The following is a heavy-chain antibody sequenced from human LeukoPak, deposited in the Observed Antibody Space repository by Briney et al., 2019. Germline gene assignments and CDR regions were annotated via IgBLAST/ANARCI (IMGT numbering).Heavy chain of an antibody. J-gene: IGHJ3*02. CDR1: GYTFTGYY. CDR2: VNPNSGGT. Sequence: GASVKVSCKASGYTFTGYYMHWVRQAPGQGLEWMGWVNPNSGGTNYAQKFQGRITMTRDTSISTAYMELSRLRSDDTAVYYCEVWGSYRRSDAFDIWGQGTMVTVSS. CDR3: EVWGSYRRSDAFDI. V-gene: IGHV1-2*02. D-gene: IGHD3-16*02.